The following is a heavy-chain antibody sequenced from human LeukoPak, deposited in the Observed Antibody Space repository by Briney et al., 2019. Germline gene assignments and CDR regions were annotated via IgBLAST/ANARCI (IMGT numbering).Heavy chain of an antibody. V-gene: IGHV3-23*01. D-gene: IGHD4-17*01. CDR1: GFTFSSYA. CDR2: ISGSGGST. J-gene: IGHJ4*02. Sequence: GGSLRLSCAASGFTFSSYAMSWVRQAPGKGLEWVSAISGSGGSTYHADSVKGRFTISRDNSKNTLFLLMNSLRAEDTAVYYCARDRPTLRNFDYWGQGTLVTVSS. CDR3: ARDRPTLRNFDY.